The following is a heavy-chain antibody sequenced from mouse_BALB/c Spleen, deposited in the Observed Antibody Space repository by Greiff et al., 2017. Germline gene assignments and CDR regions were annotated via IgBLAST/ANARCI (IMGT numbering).Heavy chain of an antibody. V-gene: IGHV1-15*01. CDR3: TRWEDD. J-gene: IGHJ4*01. D-gene: IGHD4-1*01. CDR1: GYTFTDYE. Sequence: VQLQESGAELVRPGASVTLSCKASGYTFTDYEMHWVKQTPVHGLEWIGAIDPETGGTAYNQKFKGKATLTADKSSSTAYMELRSLTSEDSAVYYCTRWEDDWGQGTSVTVAS. CDR2: IDPETGGT.